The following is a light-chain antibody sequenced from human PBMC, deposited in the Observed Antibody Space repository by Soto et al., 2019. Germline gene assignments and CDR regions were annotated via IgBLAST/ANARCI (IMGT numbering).Light chain of an antibody. CDR2: KAS. CDR1: QSISVW. CDR3: QQHHSLWT. V-gene: IGKV1-5*03. J-gene: IGKJ1*01. Sequence: DIQMAQSPSTLSASVGDRVTIACRSSQSISVWLAWYQQKAGKAPNLLIYKASRLESGVPSRFSGSGSETEFTLTISGLQPGDFATYYCQQHHSLWTFGQGTKVDIK.